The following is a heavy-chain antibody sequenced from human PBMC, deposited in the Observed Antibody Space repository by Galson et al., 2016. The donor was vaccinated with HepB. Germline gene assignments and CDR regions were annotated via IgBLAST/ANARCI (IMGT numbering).Heavy chain of an antibody. CDR3: ATGLGGSDYDH. D-gene: IGHD1-26*01. J-gene: IGHJ4*02. Sequence: SLRLSCAASGFTFTHAWMTWVRQAPGKGLEWVGRIKSKIDGGTIDPAAPVKGRFSISRDDAKDTLFLEMNSLKSEDTGVYYCATGLGGSDYDHWGQGTLVIVSS. V-gene: IGHV3-15*05. CDR1: GFTFTHAW. CDR2: IKSKIDGGTI.